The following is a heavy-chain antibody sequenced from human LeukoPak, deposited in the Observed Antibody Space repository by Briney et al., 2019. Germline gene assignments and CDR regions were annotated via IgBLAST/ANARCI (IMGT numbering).Heavy chain of an antibody. CDR2: ISSSGSML. V-gene: IGHV3-11*04. D-gene: IGHD6-13*01. CDR1: GFTFSDYY. CDR3: TRGPYSSSWYYFDY. Sequence: GGSLRLSCTVSGFTFSDYYMSWVRQAPGKGLEWVSYISSSGSMLHYADSVEGRFTISRDNAKNSLYLQMSSLRVENTAVYYCTRGPYSSSWYYFDYWGQGTLVTVSS. J-gene: IGHJ4*02.